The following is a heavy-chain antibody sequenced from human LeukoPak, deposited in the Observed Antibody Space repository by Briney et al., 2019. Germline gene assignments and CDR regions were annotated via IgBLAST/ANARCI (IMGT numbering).Heavy chain of an antibody. D-gene: IGHD5-24*01. CDR3: AKEGRSLQTY. CDR2: ISSSSSYI. J-gene: IGHJ4*02. V-gene: IGHV3-21*04. CDR1: GFTFSSYS. Sequence: PGGSLRLSCAASGFTFSSYSMNWVRQAPGKGLEWVSSISSSSSYIYYADSVKGRFTISRDNAKNSLYLQMNSPRVEDTAVYYCAKEGRSLQTYWGQGTLVTVSS.